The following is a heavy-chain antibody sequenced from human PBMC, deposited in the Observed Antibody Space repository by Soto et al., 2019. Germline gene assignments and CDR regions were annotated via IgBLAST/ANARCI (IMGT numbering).Heavy chain of an antibody. CDR2: ILQSGST. Sequence: PSGTLSLTCSVSGGSISSGSFAWSWLRQPPGKGLEWIGYILQSGSTYYNPSLKSRVIISTDGSKNQFSLKLNSVTAADTAVYYCARGVEYSSSLSWFDTWGQGTLATVSS. D-gene: IGHD6-6*01. CDR3: ARGVEYSSSLSWFDT. J-gene: IGHJ5*02. CDR1: GGSISSGSFA. V-gene: IGHV4-30-2*01.